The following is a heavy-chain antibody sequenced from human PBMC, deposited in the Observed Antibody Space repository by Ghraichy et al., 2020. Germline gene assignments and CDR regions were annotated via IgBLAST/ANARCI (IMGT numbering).Heavy chain of an antibody. V-gene: IGHV3-30*18. CDR3: AKGHCSSTSCYGDPDWFDP. CDR1: GFTFSDFG. CDR2: ISYDGSNK. D-gene: IGHD2-2*01. Sequence: GGSLRLSCAASGFTFSDFGMHWVRQAPGKGLEWVAAISYDGSNKYYADSVKGRFTISRDNSKNTLYLQMNSLRAEDTAVYYWAKGHCSSTSCYGDPDWFDPWGQGTLVTVSS. J-gene: IGHJ5*02.